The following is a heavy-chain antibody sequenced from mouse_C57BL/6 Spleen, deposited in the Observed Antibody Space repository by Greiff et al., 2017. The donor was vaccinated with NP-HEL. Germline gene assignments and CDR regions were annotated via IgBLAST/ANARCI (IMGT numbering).Heavy chain of an antibody. CDR2: INPRNGGT. V-gene: IGHV1-53*01. D-gene: IGHD1-1*01. CDR3: AREGGSSFVDY. J-gene: IGHJ2*01. Sequence: QVQLQQPGTELVKPGASVKLSCKASGYTFTSYWMHWVQQRPGQGLEWIGNINPRNGGTNYNEKFKSKAPLTVDKSSSTAYLQLSSLTSEDSAVYYCAREGGSSFVDYWGQGTTLTVSS. CDR1: GYTFTSYW.